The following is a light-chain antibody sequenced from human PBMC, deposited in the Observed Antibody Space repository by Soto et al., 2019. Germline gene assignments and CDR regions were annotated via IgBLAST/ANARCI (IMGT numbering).Light chain of an antibody. J-gene: IGLJ2*01. CDR2: EVS. CDR1: SSDFGAHNY. Sequence: QSALTQPASVSGSPGQSITISCTGTSSDFGAHNYVSWYQQHPGKAPKLMIYEVSNRPSGVSNRFSGSKSGNTASLTISGLQAEDEADYYCNSYTTSTTLVLFGGGTKLTVL. V-gene: IGLV2-14*01. CDR3: NSYTTSTTLVL.